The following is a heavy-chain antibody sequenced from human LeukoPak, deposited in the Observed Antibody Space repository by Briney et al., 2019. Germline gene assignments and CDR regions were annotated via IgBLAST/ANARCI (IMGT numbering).Heavy chain of an antibody. CDR1: GGSFSGYY. CDR3: ARGRYYDSSGPSFDY. D-gene: IGHD3-22*01. Sequence: SETLSLTCAVYGGSFSGYYWSWIRQPPGKGLEWIGEINHSGSTNYNPSLKSRVTISVYTSKNQFSLKLSSVTAADTAVYYCARGRYYDSSGPSFDYWGQGTLVTVSS. V-gene: IGHV4-34*01. J-gene: IGHJ4*02. CDR2: INHSGST.